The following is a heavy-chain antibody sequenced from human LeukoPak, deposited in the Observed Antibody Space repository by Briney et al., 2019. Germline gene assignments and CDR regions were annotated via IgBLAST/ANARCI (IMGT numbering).Heavy chain of an antibody. V-gene: IGHV3-21*01. CDR3: ARDWYCSGGSCYSFDY. CDR2: ISSSSSYI. D-gene: IGHD2-15*01. J-gene: IGHJ4*02. Sequence: GGSLRLSCAASGFTFSSYSMNWVRQAPGKGVEWVSSISSSSSYIYYADSVKGRFTISRDNAKTSLYLQMNSLRAEDTAVYYCARDWYCSGGSCYSFDYWGQGTLVTVSS. CDR1: GFTFSSYS.